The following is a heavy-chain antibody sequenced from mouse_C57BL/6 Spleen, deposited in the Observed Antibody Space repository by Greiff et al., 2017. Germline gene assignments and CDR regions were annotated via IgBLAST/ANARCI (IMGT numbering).Heavy chain of an antibody. V-gene: IGHV1-84*01. D-gene: IGHD1-1*01. Sequence: QVQLQQSGPELVKPGASVKISCKASGYTFTDYYINWVKQRPGQGLEWIGWIYPGSGNTKYNEKFKGKATLTVDTSSSTAYMQLSSLTSEDSAVYFCARGNSYYYGSSYVYFDYWGQGTTLTVSS. CDR1: GYTFTDYY. CDR3: ARGNSYYYGSSYVYFDY. CDR2: IYPGSGNT. J-gene: IGHJ2*01.